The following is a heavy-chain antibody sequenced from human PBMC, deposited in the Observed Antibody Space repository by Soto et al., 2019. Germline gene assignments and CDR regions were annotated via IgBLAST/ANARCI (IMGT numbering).Heavy chain of an antibody. J-gene: IGHJ4*02. CDR3: ASSVLVTSTMNYFDL. CDR2: IYPDDSDT. V-gene: IGHV5-51*01. CDR1: GYSFSNFW. Sequence: PGESLKISCQASGYSFSNFWIAWVRQMPGEGLEWLGIIYPDDSDTRYSPSFLGQVTISADKSINTTYLQWSSLKASDTAIYFCASSVLVTSTMNYFDLWGQGTLVTVSS. D-gene: IGHD2-8*02.